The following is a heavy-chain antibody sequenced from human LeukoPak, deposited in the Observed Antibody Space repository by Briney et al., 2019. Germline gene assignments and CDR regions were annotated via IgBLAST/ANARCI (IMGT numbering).Heavy chain of an antibody. CDR2: ISAYNGNT. CDR1: GYTFTSYG. CDR3: ARDGEYSSSWYEVGDY. D-gene: IGHD6-13*01. V-gene: IGHV1-18*01. J-gene: IGHJ4*02. Sequence: ASVKVSCKASGYTFTSYGISWVRQAPGQGLEWMGWISAYNGNTNYAQKLQGRVTMTTDTSTSTAYMELRSLRAEDTAVYYCARDGEYSSSWYEVGDYWGQGTLVTVSS.